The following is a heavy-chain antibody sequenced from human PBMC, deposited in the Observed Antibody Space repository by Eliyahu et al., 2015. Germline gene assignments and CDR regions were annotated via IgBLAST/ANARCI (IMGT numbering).Heavy chain of an antibody. CDR1: GXSFSGCY. CDR2: INHSGST. D-gene: IGHD3-22*01. J-gene: IGHJ4*02. Sequence: QVQLQQWGAGLLKPSETLSLTCXVYGXSFSGCYWXWTRXPPGKGLEXIGEINHSGSTNYNPSLKSRVTISVDTSKNQFSXKLSSVTAADTAVYYCARVGYYDSSGYYDYWGQGTLVTVSS. CDR3: ARVGYYDSSGYYDY. V-gene: IGHV4-34*01.